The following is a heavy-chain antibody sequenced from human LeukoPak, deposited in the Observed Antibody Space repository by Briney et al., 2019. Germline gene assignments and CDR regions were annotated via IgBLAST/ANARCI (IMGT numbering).Heavy chain of an antibody. CDR3: ARVRIVVVTAIPTTDYGMDV. J-gene: IGHJ6*02. V-gene: IGHV1-2*02. CDR2: INPNSGGT. CDR1: GYTFTGYY. Sequence: GASVKVSCKASGYTFTGYYMHWVRQAPGQGLEWMGWINPNSGGTNYAQKFQGRVTMTRDTSISTAYMELSRLRSDDTAVYYCARVRIVVVTAIPTTDYGMDVWGQGTTVTVSS. D-gene: IGHD2-21*02.